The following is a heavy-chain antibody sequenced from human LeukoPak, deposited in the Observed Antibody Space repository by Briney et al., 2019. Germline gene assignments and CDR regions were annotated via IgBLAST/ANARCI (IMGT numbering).Heavy chain of an antibody. D-gene: IGHD3-9*01. CDR1: GYTFTSYD. J-gene: IGHJ6*02. CDR2: MNPNSGNT. Sequence: ASVKVSCKASGYTFTSYDINWVRQATGQGLEWMGWMNPNSGNTSYAQKFQGRVTMTRNTSISTAYMELSSLRSEDTAVYYCARDVRYFDWSYYYYYGMDVWGQGTTVTVSS. V-gene: IGHV1-8*01. CDR3: ARDVRYFDWSYYYYYGMDV.